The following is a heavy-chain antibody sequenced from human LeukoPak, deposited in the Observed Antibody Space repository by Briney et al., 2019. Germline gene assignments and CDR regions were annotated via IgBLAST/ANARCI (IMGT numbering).Heavy chain of an antibody. D-gene: IGHD1-26*01. J-gene: IGHJ4*02. V-gene: IGHV3-23*01. CDR2: ISGSGGST. CDR1: GFTFSSYA. CDR3: AKGLQWELPFDY. Sequence: GGSLRLSCAASGFTFSSYAMSWVRQAPGKGLEWVSSISGSGGSTYYADSVKGRFTISRDNSKNTLYVQMNSLRAEDPAVYPCAKGLQWELPFDYWGQGTLVTVSS.